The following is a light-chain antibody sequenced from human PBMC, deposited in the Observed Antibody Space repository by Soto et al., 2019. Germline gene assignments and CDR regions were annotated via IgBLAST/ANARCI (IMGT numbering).Light chain of an antibody. Sequence: DIQMTQSPPSLSASVGDRVTITCRASQTISSWLAWYQQKPGKAPKLLIYKASTLKSGVPSRFSGSGSGTEFTLTISSLQPDDFATYYCQHYNSYSEAFGQGTKLDIK. CDR1: QTISSW. CDR2: KAS. CDR3: QHYNSYSEA. V-gene: IGKV1-5*03. J-gene: IGKJ1*01.